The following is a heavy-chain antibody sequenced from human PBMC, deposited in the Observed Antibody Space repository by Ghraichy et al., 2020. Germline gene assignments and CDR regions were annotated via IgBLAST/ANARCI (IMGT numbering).Heavy chain of an antibody. J-gene: IGHJ4*02. CDR2: IYFGGST. D-gene: IGHD3-22*01. Sequence: SETLSLICTVSNASISSSNSYWGWIRQPPGKGLEWIGSIYFGGSTDYNPSLKSRVTISVDTSKNQFSMDLSSMTAADTAVYYCARQSFYDSSGYYYDYWGQGTLVTVSS. CDR3: ARQSFYDSSGYYYDY. V-gene: IGHV4-39*01. CDR1: NASISSSNSY.